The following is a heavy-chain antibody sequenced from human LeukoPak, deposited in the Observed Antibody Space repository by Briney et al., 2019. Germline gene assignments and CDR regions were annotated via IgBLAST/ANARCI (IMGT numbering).Heavy chain of an antibody. CDR1: GYSFSAYY. CDR2: IDPSSGT. J-gene: IGHJ4*02. V-gene: IGHV1-2*02. CDR3: TRGGRLEFDY. D-gene: IGHD2-15*01. Sequence: EASVKLSCKASGYSFSAYYMHWVRQAPGQGLELMGWIDPSSGTSYAQKFQGSVTMTRDTSISTAHVELSRLTSDDTAVYYCTRGGRLEFDYWGQGSLVTVSS.